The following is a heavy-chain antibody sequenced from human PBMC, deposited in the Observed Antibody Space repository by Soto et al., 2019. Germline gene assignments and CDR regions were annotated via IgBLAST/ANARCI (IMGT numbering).Heavy chain of an antibody. V-gene: IGHV1-69*13. D-gene: IGHD3-22*01. CDR1: GGTFSSYA. J-gene: IGHJ4*02. Sequence: ASVKVSCKASGGTFSSYAISWVRQAPGQGLEWMGGIIPIFGTANYAQKFQGRVTITADESTSTAYMELSSLRSGDTAVYYCARGYYYDSSGYAYYFDYWGQGTLVTVS. CDR3: ARGYYYDSSGYAYYFDY. CDR2: IIPIFGTA.